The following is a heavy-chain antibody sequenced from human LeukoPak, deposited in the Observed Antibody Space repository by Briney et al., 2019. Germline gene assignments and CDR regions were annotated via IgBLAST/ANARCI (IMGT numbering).Heavy chain of an antibody. V-gene: IGHV3-48*01. CDR3: ANTYYYDGSGYYYLGWFDP. J-gene: IGHJ5*02. D-gene: IGHD3-22*01. Sequence: GGSLRLSCAASGFTLSSYSMNWVRQAPGKGLEWVSYISSSSNTIYYADSVKGRFTISRDNSKNTLYLQMNSLRAEDTAVYFCANTYYYDGSGYYYLGWFDPWGQGTLVTVSS. CDR1: GFTLSSYS. CDR2: ISSSSNTI.